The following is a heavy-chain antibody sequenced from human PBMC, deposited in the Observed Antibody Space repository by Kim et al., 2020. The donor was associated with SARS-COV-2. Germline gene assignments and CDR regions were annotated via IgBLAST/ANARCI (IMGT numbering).Heavy chain of an antibody. CDR2: INPNSGGT. V-gene: IGHV1-2*02. D-gene: IGHD6-13*01. Sequence: ASVKVSCKASGYTFTGYYMHWVRQAPGQGLEWMGWINPNSGGTNYAQKFQGRVTMTRDTSISTAYMELSRLRSDDTAVYYCAREIAAAGTFKDYWGQGTLVTVSS. CDR3: AREIAAAGTFKDY. CDR1: GYTFTGYY. J-gene: IGHJ4*02.